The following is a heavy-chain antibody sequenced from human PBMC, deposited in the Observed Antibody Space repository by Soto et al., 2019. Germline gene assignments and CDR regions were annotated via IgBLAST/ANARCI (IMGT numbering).Heavy chain of an antibody. Sequence: QAQLLQSGGEVKKPGASVKVSCNSSDHNFTYYGINWVRRSPGQGLEWMGWISGDNGNTKYAQKFQDGVTMSADTTTRTAYMEMRSMTYDDTAGYFCAATGGHYFGLDIWGQGTTVTVAS. D-gene: IGHD2-8*02. J-gene: IGHJ6*02. CDR1: DHNFTYYG. V-gene: IGHV1-18*01. CDR3: AATGGHYFGLDI. CDR2: ISGDNGNT.